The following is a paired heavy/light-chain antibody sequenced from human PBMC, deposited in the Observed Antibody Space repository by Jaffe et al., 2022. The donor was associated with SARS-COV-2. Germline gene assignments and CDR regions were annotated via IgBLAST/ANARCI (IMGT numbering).Heavy chain of an antibody. V-gene: IGHV3-48*01. CDR2: ISSSSSTI. J-gene: IGHJ6*03. CDR3: ASVGRGTTVTKEDYYMDV. CDR1: GFTFSSYS. D-gene: IGHD4-17*01. Sequence: EVQLVESGGGLVQPGGSLRLSCAASGFTFSSYSMNWVRQAPGKGLEWVSYISSSSSTIYYADSVKGRFTISRDNAKNSLYLQMNSLRAEDTAVYYCASVGRGTTVTKEDYYMDVWGKGTTVTVSS.
Light chain of an antibody. V-gene: IGLV2-14*01. CDR1: SSDVGGYNY. J-gene: IGLJ1*01. CDR2: DVS. CDR3: SSYTSSSTLLYV. Sequence: QSALTQPASVSGSPGQSITISCTGTSSDVGGYNYVSWYQQHPGKAPKLMIYDVSNRPSGVSNRFSGSKSGNTASLTISGLQAEDEADYYCSSYTSSSTLLYVFGTGTKVTVL.